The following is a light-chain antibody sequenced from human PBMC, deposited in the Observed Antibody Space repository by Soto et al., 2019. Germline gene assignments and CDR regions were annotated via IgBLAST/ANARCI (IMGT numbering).Light chain of an antibody. Sequence: DIQMTQSPSSLSASVGDRVTITCRASESISRHLNWYQQKPGKAPKLLIYAASSLQNGVPSRFCGGGSGTDFTLTISNLQPEDFATYYCQQSYSPLSITFGQGTRLEIK. CDR1: ESISRH. CDR2: AAS. J-gene: IGKJ5*01. CDR3: QQSYSPLSIT. V-gene: IGKV1-39*01.